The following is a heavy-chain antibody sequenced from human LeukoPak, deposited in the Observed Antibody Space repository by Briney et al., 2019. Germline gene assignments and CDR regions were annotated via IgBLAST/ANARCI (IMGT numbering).Heavy chain of an antibody. V-gene: IGHV7-4-1*02. CDR3: ARDRGWEQQLGRDFDC. CDR1: GYTFTSYG. J-gene: IGHJ4*02. D-gene: IGHD6-13*01. Sequence: ASVKVSCKASGYTFTSYGISWVRQAPGQGLEWMGWINTDTGNPMYAQGFTGRFVFSLDTSVSTAFLQISSLKPEDTGVYYCARDRGWEQQLGRDFDCWGQGTLVTVSS. CDR2: INTDTGNP.